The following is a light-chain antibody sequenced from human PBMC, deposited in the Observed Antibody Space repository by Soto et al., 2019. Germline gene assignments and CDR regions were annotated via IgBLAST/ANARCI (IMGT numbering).Light chain of an antibody. CDR2: DAS. CDR1: QDISSA. CDR3: QQFKSDPQT. V-gene: IGKV1-13*02. Sequence: AVQLTQSPSSLSASVGDRVTITCRASQDISSALAWYQQKPGKAPNLLIYDASNLEFGVPSRFSGSGSGTDFTLTNTSLQPEDFATYYCQQFKSDPQTLGRGTKLEIK. J-gene: IGKJ2*01.